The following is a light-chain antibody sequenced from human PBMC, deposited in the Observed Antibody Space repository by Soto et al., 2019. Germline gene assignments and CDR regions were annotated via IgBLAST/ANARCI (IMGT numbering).Light chain of an antibody. CDR3: QQRSNRAGT. Sequence: EIVLTQSPATLSLSPGERATLSCRASQSVSSYLAWYQQKPGQAPRLLIYDASNRATGIPARFSGSGSGTDFTLTISSLEPEDFAVYYCQQRSNRAGTFGQATKVDIK. CDR2: DAS. CDR1: QSVSSY. V-gene: IGKV3-11*01. J-gene: IGKJ1*01.